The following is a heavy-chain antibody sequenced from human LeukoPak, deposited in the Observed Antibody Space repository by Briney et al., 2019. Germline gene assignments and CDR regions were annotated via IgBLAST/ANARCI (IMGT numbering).Heavy chain of an antibody. CDR1: GFTFSNYA. CDR3: TRARYNPYYFDY. CDR2: ISGSGGST. J-gene: IGHJ4*02. D-gene: IGHD1-14*01. Sequence: GGSLRLSCAASGFTFSNYAMSWARQAPGKGLEWVSAISGSGGSTYYADSVKGRFTISRDNSKNTLYLEMNSLRADDTAVYYCTRARYNPYYFDYWGQGTLVTVSS. V-gene: IGHV3-23*01.